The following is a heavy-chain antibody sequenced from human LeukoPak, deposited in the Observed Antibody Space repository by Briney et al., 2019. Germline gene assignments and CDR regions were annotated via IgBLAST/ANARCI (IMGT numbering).Heavy chain of an antibody. D-gene: IGHD6-13*01. V-gene: IGHV4-34*01. CDR1: GGSFSGYC. J-gene: IGHJ4*02. CDR2: INHSGST. Sequence: SETLSLTCAVYGGSFSGYCWSWIRQPPGKGLEWIGEINHSGSTNYNPSLKSRVTISVDTSKNQFSLKLSSVTAADTAVYYCARARIAAAPLDYWGQGTLVTVSS. CDR3: ARARIAAAPLDY.